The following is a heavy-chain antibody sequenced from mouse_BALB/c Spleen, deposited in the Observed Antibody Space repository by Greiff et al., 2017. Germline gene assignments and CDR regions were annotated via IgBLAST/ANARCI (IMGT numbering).Heavy chain of an antibody. V-gene: IGHV1S130*01. Sequence: VQLQQSGSVLVRPGASVKLSCKASGYTFTSSWMHWAKQRPGQGLEWIGEIHPNSGNTNYNEKFKGKATLTVDTSSSTAYVDLSSLTSEDSAVYYCAYGNYFDYWGQGTTLTVSS. CDR1: GYTFTSSW. D-gene: IGHD2-1*01. J-gene: IGHJ2*01. CDR3: AYGNYFDY. CDR2: IHPNSGNT.